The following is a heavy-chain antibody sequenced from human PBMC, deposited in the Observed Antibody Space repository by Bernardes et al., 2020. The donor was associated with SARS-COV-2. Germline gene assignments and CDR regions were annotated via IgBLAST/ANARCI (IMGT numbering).Heavy chain of an antibody. J-gene: IGHJ6*02. Sequence: GGSLRLSCATSGFTFSTYGMSWVRQTPGEGLEWVSAISESGGTTYYADSVKGRFTISRDNSRNTLYLQINSLRAEDTAVYYCAKDDGSFGGMDVLGHGTTVTVSS. CDR2: ISESGGTT. V-gene: IGHV3-23*01. D-gene: IGHD2-2*03. CDR3: AKDDGSFGGMDV. CDR1: GFTFSTYG.